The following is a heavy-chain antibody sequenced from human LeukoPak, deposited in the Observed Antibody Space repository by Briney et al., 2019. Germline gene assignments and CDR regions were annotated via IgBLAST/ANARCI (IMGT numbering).Heavy chain of an antibody. CDR2: ISADNGNT. Sequence: GASVKVSRKASGYTFTSYGIGWVRQAPGQGPEWMGWISADNGNTKYAQKFQGRVTMTTDTSTSTAYMELRSLRSDDTAIYYCGRAHDSSGNYYVGNWFEPWGQGTLVTVSS. V-gene: IGHV1-18*01. J-gene: IGHJ5*02. CDR3: GRAHDSSGNYYVGNWFEP. D-gene: IGHD3-22*01. CDR1: GYTFTSYG.